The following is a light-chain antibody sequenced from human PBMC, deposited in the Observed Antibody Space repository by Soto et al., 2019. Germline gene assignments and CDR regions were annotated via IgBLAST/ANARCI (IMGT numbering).Light chain of an antibody. V-gene: IGKV3-11*01. CDR1: QSVRTS. J-gene: IGKJ1*01. Sequence: ESVLTQSPVTLAVSPGERAVLSCRPSQSVRTSLAWYQHKPGQAPSLFIYDASKRAPGVPARFSGSGSGTDFTLTISSLEPEDFAVYYCQVRDVWPSFGQGTKVDIK. CDR2: DAS. CDR3: QVRDVWPS.